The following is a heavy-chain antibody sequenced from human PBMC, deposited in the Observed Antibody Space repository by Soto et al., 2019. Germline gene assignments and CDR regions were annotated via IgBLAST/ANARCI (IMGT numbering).Heavy chain of an antibody. CDR1: GYTFTSYD. CDR3: ARGGVFFFAAPTNPFDY. CDR2: MNPNSGNT. D-gene: IGHD3-10*01. V-gene: IGHV1-8*01. J-gene: IGHJ4*02. Sequence: ASVKVSCKASGYTFTSYDFNWARQATGQGLEWMGWMNPNSGNTGYAQKFQGRVTMTRNTSISTAYMELSSLRSEDTAVYYCARGGVFFFAAPTNPFDYWGQGTLVTVSS.